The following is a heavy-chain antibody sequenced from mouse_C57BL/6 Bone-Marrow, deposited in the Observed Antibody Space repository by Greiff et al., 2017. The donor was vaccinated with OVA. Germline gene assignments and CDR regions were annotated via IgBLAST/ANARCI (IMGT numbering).Heavy chain of an antibody. D-gene: IGHD1-1*01. V-gene: IGHV14-4*01. CDR3: TPYYYGSSHWYFDV. CDR2: IDPENGDT. J-gene: IGHJ1*03. Sequence: VQLKQSGAELVRPGASVKLSCTASGFNIKDDYMHWVKQRPEQGLEWIGWIDPENGDTEYASKFQGKATITADTSSNTAYLQLSSLTSEDTAVYYCTPYYYGSSHWYFDVWGTGTTVTVSS. CDR1: GFNIKDDY.